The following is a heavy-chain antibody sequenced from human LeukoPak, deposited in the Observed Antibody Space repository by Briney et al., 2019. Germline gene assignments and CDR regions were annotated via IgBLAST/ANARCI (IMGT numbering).Heavy chain of an antibody. D-gene: IGHD2-2*01. CDR3: ARSYCSSTSCYPGCFDY. J-gene: IGHJ4*02. Sequence: GGSLRLSCAASGFTFSSYSMNWVRQAPGKGLEWVSSISSSSSYIYYADSVKGRFTISRDNAKNSLYLQMNSLSAEDTAVYYCARSYCSSTSCYPGCFDYWGQGTLVTVSS. V-gene: IGHV3-21*01. CDR1: GFTFSSYS. CDR2: ISSSSSYI.